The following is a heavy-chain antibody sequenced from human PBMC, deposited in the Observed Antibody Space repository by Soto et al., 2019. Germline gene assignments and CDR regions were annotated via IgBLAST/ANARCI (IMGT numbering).Heavy chain of an antibody. Sequence: GGSLRLSCAASGFTFSSYWMHWVRQAPGKGLVWVSGISSDGSSTDYADSVKGRFTISRDNAKNTLYLQLNSLRAEDTAVYYCARGSGWPYWGRGALVTVSS. D-gene: IGHD3-10*01. CDR1: GFTFSSYW. J-gene: IGHJ4*02. CDR3: ARGSGWPY. V-gene: IGHV3-74*01. CDR2: ISSDGSST.